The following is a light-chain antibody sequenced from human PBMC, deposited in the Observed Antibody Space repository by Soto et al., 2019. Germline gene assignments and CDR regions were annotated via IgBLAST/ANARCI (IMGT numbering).Light chain of an antibody. Sequence: QSALTQPASVSGSPGQSITISCTGTSSDVGGYNYVSWYQQHPGKAPKLMIYEVSNRPSGVSNRFSGSKSGNTASLSNSGLQAEDEADYYCSSYTSSSTPVFGGGTKVTVL. CDR3: SSYTSSSTPV. V-gene: IGLV2-14*01. CDR2: EVS. J-gene: IGLJ2*01. CDR1: SSDVGGYNY.